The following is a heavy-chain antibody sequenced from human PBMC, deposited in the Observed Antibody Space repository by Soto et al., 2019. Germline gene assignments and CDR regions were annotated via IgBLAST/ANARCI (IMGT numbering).Heavy chain of an antibody. V-gene: IGHV1-2*02. D-gene: IGHD3-3*01. J-gene: IGHJ5*02. CDR1: GYTFTGYF. CDR2: INPNSGAT. Sequence: ASVNVSCKSSGYTFTGYFIHWGRQAPGQGLEWMGWINPNSGATKYAQKFQGRVTMTRDTSISTAYMELTLLRSDDTAIYYCARGGGTILAPLPWGEGTLVTVSS. CDR3: ARGGGTILAPLP.